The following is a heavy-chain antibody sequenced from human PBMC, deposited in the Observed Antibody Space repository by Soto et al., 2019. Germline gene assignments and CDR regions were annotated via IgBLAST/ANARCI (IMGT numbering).Heavy chain of an antibody. CDR1: GFTFSSYA. J-gene: IGHJ4*02. V-gene: IGHV3-23*01. CDR2: ISGSAGTT. D-gene: IGHD3-22*01. Sequence: GGSLRLACAASGFTFSSYAMSWVRQAPGKGLEWVSAISGSAGTTYYADSVKGRFTISRDNSKNTLYLQMNSLRAEDTAVYYCAKQTRIGLIVMIITTFDYWGPGTLVTVS. CDR3: AKQTRIGLIVMIITTFDY.